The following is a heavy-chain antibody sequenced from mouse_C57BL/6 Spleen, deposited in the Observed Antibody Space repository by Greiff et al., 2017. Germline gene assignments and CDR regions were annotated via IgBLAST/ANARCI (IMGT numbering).Heavy chain of an antibody. J-gene: IGHJ2*01. CDR1: GYTFTSYW. V-gene: IGHV1-7*01. CDR3: ASPGRGNLDY. CDR2: INPNSGYT. Sequence: QVQLKQSGAELAKPGASVKLSCKASGYTFTSYWMHWVNQRPGQGLEWIGYINPNSGYTKFNQKFKDKATLTADKSSSTAYMQLSSLTYEDSAVYYCASPGRGNLDYWGKGTTLTVSS.